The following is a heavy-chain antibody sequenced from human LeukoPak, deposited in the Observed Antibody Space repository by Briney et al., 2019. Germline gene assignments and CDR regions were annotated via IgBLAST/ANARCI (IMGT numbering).Heavy chain of an antibody. CDR2: IYHSGST. Sequence: SETLSLTCTLTGGSISTYYWSWIRQPPGKGLEWIGYIYHSGSTNYNPSLKSRVTISVDTSKNQFSLKLSSVTAADTAVYYCARGGGYASPIGYWGQGALVTVSS. V-gene: IGHV4-59*01. CDR1: GGSISTYY. D-gene: IGHD5-12*01. CDR3: ARGGGYASPIGY. J-gene: IGHJ4*02.